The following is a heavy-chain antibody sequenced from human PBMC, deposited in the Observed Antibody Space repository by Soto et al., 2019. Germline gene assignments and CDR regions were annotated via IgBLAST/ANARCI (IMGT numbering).Heavy chain of an antibody. J-gene: IGHJ6*02. CDR3: TRDFQGPLDYGMDV. V-gene: IGHV3-7*01. CDR1: GFTFSSYW. Sequence: PGGSLRLSCADSGFTFSSYWMSWVRQAPGQGLEWVANVKYDGSQTYYVGSVKGRFTISRDNAKNSLYLQMNSLRAEDTAVYYCTRDFQGPLDYGMDVWGQGXTVTVYS. D-gene: IGHD1-1*01. CDR2: VKYDGSQT.